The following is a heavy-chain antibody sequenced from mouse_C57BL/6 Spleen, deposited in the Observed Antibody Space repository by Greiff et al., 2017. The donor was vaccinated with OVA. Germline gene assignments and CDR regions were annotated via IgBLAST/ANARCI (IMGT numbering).Heavy chain of an antibody. CDR1: GYTFTSYW. CDR3: ARGARYYYAMDY. CDR2: INPSNGST. V-gene: IGHV1-53*01. Sequence: QVQLQQSGTELVKPGASVKLSCKASGYTFTSYWMHWVKQRPGQGLEWIGNINPSNGSTNYNEKFKSKATLTVDKSSSTAYMQLSSLTSEDSAVYYCARGARYYYAMDYWGQGTSVTVSS. J-gene: IGHJ4*01.